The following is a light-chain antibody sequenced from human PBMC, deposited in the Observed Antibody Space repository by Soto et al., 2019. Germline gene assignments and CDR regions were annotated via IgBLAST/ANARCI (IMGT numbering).Light chain of an antibody. CDR2: QVT. CDR1: SSDVGGHDY. Sequence: QSALTQPASVSGSPGQSVTISCTGTSSDVGGHDYVSWYQQHPGDAPKLMIYQVTKWPSGVSHRFSGSKSGNTASLTISGLQPYDEAEYYCASYTSSGTLVFGGGTKLTVL. CDR3: ASYTSSGTLV. V-gene: IGLV2-14*03. J-gene: IGLJ3*02.